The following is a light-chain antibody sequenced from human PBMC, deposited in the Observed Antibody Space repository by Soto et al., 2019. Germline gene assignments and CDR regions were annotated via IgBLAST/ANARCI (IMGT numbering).Light chain of an antibody. J-gene: IGLJ1*01. CDR3: SSYADSANYV. Sequence: ALAQPASVSGSPGQSITISCTGTSSDVGGYEYVSWYQQYPGKAPKLMIYEVNNRPSGVSHRFSGSKSGNTASLTISGLQAEDEADYYCSSYADSANYVFGTGTKVTVL. CDR2: EVN. V-gene: IGLV2-14*01. CDR1: SSDVGGYEY.